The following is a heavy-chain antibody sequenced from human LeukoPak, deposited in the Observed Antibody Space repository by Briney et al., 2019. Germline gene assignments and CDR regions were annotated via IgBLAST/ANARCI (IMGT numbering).Heavy chain of an antibody. J-gene: IGHJ4*02. V-gene: IGHV4-34*01. CDR2: INHSGST. CDR3: ARTGYSSGWYGVDY. Sequence: SETLSLTCAVYGGSFSGYYWSWTRQPPGKGLEWIGEINHSGSTNYNPSLKSRVTISVDTSKNQFSLKLSSVTAADTAVYYCARTGYSSGWYGVDYWGQGTLVTVSS. D-gene: IGHD6-19*01. CDR1: GGSFSGYY.